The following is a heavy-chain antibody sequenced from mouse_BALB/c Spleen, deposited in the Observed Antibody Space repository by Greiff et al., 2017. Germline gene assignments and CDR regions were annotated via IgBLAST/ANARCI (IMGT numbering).Heavy chain of an antibody. CDR2: IRNKANGYTT. CDR3: ARDMELYYAMDY. J-gene: IGHJ4*01. CDR1: GFTFTDYY. V-gene: IGHV7-3*02. Sequence: VQLKESGGGLVQPGGSLRLSCATSGFTFTDYYMSWVRQPPGKALEWLGFIRNKANGYTTEYSASVKGRFTISRDNSQSILYLQMNTLRAEDSATYYCARDMELYYAMDYWGQGTSVTVSS.